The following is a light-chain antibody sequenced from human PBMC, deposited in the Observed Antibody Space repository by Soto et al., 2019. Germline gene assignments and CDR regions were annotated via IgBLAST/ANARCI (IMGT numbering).Light chain of an antibody. CDR2: DAS. J-gene: IGKJ3*01. V-gene: IGKV1-27*01. CDR1: PGISNS. CDR3: QKYNSGLET. Sequence: DIQMTQSPSSLSAFVGDRVTISCRASPGISNSVAWYQQKPGKVPKVLIYDASTLQSGVPSRFSGSGSGTDFTLTISSLQPEDVAIYDCQKYNSGLETFGPGTKVDIK.